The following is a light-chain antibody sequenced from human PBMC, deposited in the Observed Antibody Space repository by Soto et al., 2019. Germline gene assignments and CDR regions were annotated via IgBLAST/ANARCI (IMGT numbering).Light chain of an antibody. CDR2: GAS. J-gene: IGKJ1*01. Sequence: EIVLTQSPGTLSLSPGERATLSCRASQSVNSKYLAWYQQKRGQAPRLLIYGASSRATGIPDRFSGSGSGTEFTLTINRLEPEDFALYFCQQSPGKFGQGNKGDIK. CDR3: QQSPGK. V-gene: IGKV3-20*01. CDR1: QSVNSKY.